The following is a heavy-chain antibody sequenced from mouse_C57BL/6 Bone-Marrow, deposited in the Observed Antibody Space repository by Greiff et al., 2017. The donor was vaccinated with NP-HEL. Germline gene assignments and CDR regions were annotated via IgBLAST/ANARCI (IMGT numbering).Heavy chain of an antibody. CDR1: GFSLSTFGMG. V-gene: IGHV8-8*01. CDR2: IWWDDAK. D-gene: IGHD2-3*01. J-gene: IGHJ2*01. CDR3: ARIKEGAAGWLLLYFDY. Sequence: QVTLKECGPGILQPSQTLSLTCSFSGFSLSTFGMGVGWIRQPSGKGLEWLAHIWWDDAKYYHPALKSRPSTSKDTSKTQVFLKIANVDTADTATYYCARIKEGAAGWLLLYFDYWGQGTTLTVSA.